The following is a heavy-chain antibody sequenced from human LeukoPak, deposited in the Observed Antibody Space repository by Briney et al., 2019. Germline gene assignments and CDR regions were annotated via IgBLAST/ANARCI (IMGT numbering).Heavy chain of an antibody. V-gene: IGHV3-11*04. J-gene: IGHJ5*02. CDR1: GFTFSDYY. D-gene: IGHD6-13*01. CDR3: ARCVSSSREYNWFDP. Sequence: GGSLSLSCAASGFTFSDYYVSWIRQAPGKWLEWVSYISSSGSTIYYADSVTGRFTISRDNAKNSLYLQMNSLRAEDTAVYYCARCVSSSREYNWFDPWGQGTLVTVST. CDR2: ISSSGSTI.